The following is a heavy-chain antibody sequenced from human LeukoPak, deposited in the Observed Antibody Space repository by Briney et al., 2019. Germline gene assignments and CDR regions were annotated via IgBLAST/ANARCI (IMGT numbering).Heavy chain of an antibody. Sequence: PGGSLRLPCAASGFSFSDYDMHWVRQGKGKGLDWVAYISGSSSTIHYADSVRGRFSISRDNVQQSLYLQMNSLRAEDTAVYYCVGFGVYGGLWGQGTVVTVSP. V-gene: IGHV3-48*01. J-gene: IGHJ4*02. CDR3: VGFGVYGGL. CDR1: GFSFSDYD. D-gene: IGHD4-23*01. CDR2: ISGSSSTI.